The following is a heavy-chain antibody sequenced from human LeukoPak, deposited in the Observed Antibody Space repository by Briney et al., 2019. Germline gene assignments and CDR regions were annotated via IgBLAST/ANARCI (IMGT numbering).Heavy chain of an antibody. CDR3: AVGDYYGSGSYPNWIDP. CDR2: INHSGST. J-gene: IGHJ5*02. D-gene: IGHD3-10*01. Sequence: SETLSLTCAVYGGSFSGYYWSWIRQPPGKGLEWIGEINHSGSTNYNPSLKSRVTISVDTSKNQFSLKLSSVTAADTAVYYCAVGDYYGSGSYPNWIDPWGQGTLVTVSS. CDR1: GGSFSGYY. V-gene: IGHV4-34*01.